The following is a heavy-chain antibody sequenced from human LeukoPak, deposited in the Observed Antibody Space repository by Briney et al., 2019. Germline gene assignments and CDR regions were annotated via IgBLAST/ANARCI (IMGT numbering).Heavy chain of an antibody. Sequence: SETLSLTCTVSGGSISSYYWGWIRQPPGKGLEWIGYIYYSGSTNYNPSLKSRVTISVDTSKNQFSLKLSSVTAADTAVYYCARVSYDYGDYYYYGMDVWGQGTTVTVSS. D-gene: IGHD5-12*01. V-gene: IGHV4-59*01. CDR1: GGSISSYY. J-gene: IGHJ6*02. CDR2: IYYSGST. CDR3: ARVSYDYGDYYYYGMDV.